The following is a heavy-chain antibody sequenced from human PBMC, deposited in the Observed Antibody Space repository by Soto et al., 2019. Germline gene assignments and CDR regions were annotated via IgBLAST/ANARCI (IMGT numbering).Heavy chain of an antibody. CDR2: IYWDDDK. V-gene: IGHV2-5*02. Sequence: QITLKESGPTLVKPTQTLTLTCTFSAFSLSTGGVGVGWIRQPPGKALEWLALIYWDDDKRYSPSLRSRLTSTKDTSKNQVVLTMTNMDPVDTATYYCIQSRCGGDCLQSYASYYYYSMDVWGQGTTVTVSS. CDR3: IQSRCGGDCLQSYASYYYYSMDV. J-gene: IGHJ6*02. D-gene: IGHD2-21*02. CDR1: AFSLSTGGVG.